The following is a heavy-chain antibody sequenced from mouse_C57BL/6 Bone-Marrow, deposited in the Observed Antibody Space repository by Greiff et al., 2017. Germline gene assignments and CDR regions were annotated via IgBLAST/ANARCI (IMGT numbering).Heavy chain of an antibody. V-gene: IGHV3-1*01. D-gene: IGHD2-5*01. CDR2: ISYSGST. CDR3: ALGYSNHFDY. CDR1: GYSITSGYD. Sequence: EVKLLESGPGMVKPSQSLSLTCTVTGYSITSGYDWHWIRHFPGNKLEWMGYISYSGSTNFNPSLKSRISITHDTSKNHFFLKLNSVTTEDTATYYCALGYSNHFDYWGQGTTLTVSS. J-gene: IGHJ2*01.